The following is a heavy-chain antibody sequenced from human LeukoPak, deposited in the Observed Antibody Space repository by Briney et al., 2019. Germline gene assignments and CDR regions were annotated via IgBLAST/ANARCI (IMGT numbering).Heavy chain of an antibody. Sequence: ASVKVSRKASGYTFTGYYMHWVRQAPGQGLEWMGRINPNSGGTNYAQKFQGRVTMTRDMSISTAYMELSRLRSDDTAVYYCARGVVVVAATVNWFDPWGQGTLVTVSP. D-gene: IGHD2-15*01. CDR2: INPNSGGT. CDR3: ARGVVVVAATVNWFDP. J-gene: IGHJ5*02. CDR1: GYTFTGYY. V-gene: IGHV1-2*06.